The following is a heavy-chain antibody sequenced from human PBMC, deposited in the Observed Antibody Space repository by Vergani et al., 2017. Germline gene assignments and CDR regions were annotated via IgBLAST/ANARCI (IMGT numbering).Heavy chain of an antibody. Sequence: QVQLVQSGAEVKKPGSSVKVSCKASGGTFSSYAISWVRQAPGQGLEWMGRIIPIFGTANYAQKFQGRVTITADDSTSTAYMELSSLRSEDTAVYYCARAHSGYGWHYYYYGMDVWGQGTTVTVSS. CDR2: IIPIFGTA. CDR1: GGTFSSYA. V-gene: IGHV1-69*13. D-gene: IGHD5-12*01. J-gene: IGHJ6*02. CDR3: ARAHSGYGWHYYYYGMDV.